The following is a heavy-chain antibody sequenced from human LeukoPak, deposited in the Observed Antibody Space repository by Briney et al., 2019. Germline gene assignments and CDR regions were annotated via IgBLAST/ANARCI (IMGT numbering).Heavy chain of an antibody. J-gene: IGHJ2*01. V-gene: IGHV3-11*04. Sequence: GGSLRLSCAASGFTFSDYYMSWIRQAPGKGLEWVSYISSSGSTIYYADSVKGRFTISRDNAKNSLYLQMNSLRAEDTAVYYCARDMTTVVSPDWYFDLWGRGTLVTVSS. CDR2: ISSSGSTI. CDR1: GFTFSDYY. D-gene: IGHD4-23*01. CDR3: ARDMTTVVSPDWYFDL.